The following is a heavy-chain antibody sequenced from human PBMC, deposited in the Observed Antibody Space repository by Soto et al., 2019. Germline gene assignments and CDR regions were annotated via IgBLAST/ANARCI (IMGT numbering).Heavy chain of an antibody. Sequence: PSETLTLTCAAYGGSFSGYYWSWIRQPPGKGLEWIGEINHSGSTNYNPSLKSRVTISVDTSKNQFSLKLSSVTAADTAVYYCASGMYYDFWSGLAPYYGMDVWGQGTTVTVSS. CDR2: INHSGST. V-gene: IGHV4-34*01. CDR1: GGSFSGYY. D-gene: IGHD3-3*01. CDR3: ASGMYYDFWSGLAPYYGMDV. J-gene: IGHJ6*02.